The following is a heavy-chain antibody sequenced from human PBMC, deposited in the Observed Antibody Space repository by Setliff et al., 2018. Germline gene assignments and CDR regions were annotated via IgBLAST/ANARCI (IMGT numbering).Heavy chain of an antibody. J-gene: IGHJ4*02. CDR3: ARAPRYFDPTGSYFDY. V-gene: IGHV4-4*02. CDR1: GVSINSLTW. D-gene: IGHD3-9*01. Sequence: SETLSLTCAVSGVSINSLTWWSWVRQPPGKGLEWIGSMYYGGGGSTYYNASLKSRVTISVDTSKNQFSLKLNSVTAADTAVYYCARAPRYFDPTGSYFDYWGQGTLVTVSS. CDR2: MYYGGGGST.